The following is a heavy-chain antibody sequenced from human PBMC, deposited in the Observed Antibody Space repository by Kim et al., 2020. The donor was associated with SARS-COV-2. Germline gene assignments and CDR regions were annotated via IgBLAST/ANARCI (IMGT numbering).Heavy chain of an antibody. D-gene: IGHD6-19*01. J-gene: IGHJ6*02. CDR1: GFTFSSYA. V-gene: IGHV3-23*01. CDR3: AKDSGGWYRQYYYYGMDV. CDR2: ISGSGGST. Sequence: GGSLRLSCAASGFTFSSYAMSWVRQAPGKGLEWVSAISGSGGSTYYADSVKGRFTISRDNSKNTLYLQMNSLRAEDTAVYYCAKDSGGWYRQYYYYGMDVWGQGTTVTVSS.